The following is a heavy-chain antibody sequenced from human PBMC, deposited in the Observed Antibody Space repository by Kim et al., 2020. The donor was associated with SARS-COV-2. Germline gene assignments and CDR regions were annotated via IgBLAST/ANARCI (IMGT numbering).Heavy chain of an antibody. V-gene: IGHV3-30*18. CDR1: GFIFSSSG. J-gene: IGHJ6*02. CDR3: AKDVELGSFGVGMDV. Sequence: GGSLRLSCEASGFIFSSSGMHWVRQVPGKGLEWVAVISYDESKKYYGDSVKGRFTISRDNSKNTLYLQMNSLRADDTAVYYCAKDVELGSFGVGMDVWG. CDR2: ISYDESKK. D-gene: IGHD3-3*01.